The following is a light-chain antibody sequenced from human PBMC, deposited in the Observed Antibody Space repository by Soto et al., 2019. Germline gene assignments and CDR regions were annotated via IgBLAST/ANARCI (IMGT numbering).Light chain of an antibody. J-gene: IGKJ2*01. CDR3: QQYCSSPPMYT. Sequence: EIVLTQSPGTLSLSPGERATLSCRASQSVSSSYLAWYQQKPGQAPRLLIYGASSRATGIPDRFSGSGSGTDFTLTISRLEPEDFAVYYCQQYCSSPPMYTLGQGTKLEIK. CDR1: QSVSSSY. V-gene: IGKV3-20*01. CDR2: GAS.